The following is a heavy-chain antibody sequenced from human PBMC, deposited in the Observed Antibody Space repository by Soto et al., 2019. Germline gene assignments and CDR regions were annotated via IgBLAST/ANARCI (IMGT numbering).Heavy chain of an antibody. Sequence: PSETLSLTCTVSGGSVSSGSYYWSWIRQPPGKGLEWIGYIYYSGSTNYNPSLKSRVTISVDTSKNQFSLKLSSVTAADTAVYYCARVDYDSSYWGQGTLVTVSS. J-gene: IGHJ4*02. CDR1: GGSVSSGSYY. CDR3: ARVDYDSSY. CDR2: IYYSGST. D-gene: IGHD3-22*01. V-gene: IGHV4-61*01.